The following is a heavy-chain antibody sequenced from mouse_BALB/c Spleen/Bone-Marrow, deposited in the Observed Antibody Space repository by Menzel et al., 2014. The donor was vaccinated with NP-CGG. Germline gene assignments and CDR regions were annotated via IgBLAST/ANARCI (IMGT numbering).Heavy chain of an antibody. CDR3: TRGANPYYYTMDY. D-gene: IGHD4-1*01. Sequence: VQLQQSGAELVKPGASVKMSCKASGYTFTSYWMHWVKQRPGQGLECIGVLDPSDSYTTYNQKFKGKATLTVDTSSNTAYMQLSSLTSEDSAVYYCTRGANPYYYTMDYWGQGTSVTVSS. V-gene: IGHV1S127*01. CDR1: GYTFTSYW. J-gene: IGHJ4*01. CDR2: LDPSDSYT.